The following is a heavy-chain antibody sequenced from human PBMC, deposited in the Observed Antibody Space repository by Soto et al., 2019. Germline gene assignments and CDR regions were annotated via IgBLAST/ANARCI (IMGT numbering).Heavy chain of an antibody. CDR1: GDRVSSNTAS. Sequence: KTSETLSLTCAISGDRVSSNTASWNWIRRSPSRGLGWLGRTYFRSKWYNDYAVSVKSRIIINPDTSNNQFSLQLNSVTPEDTAVYFCAKGDNLGPKTGYAFDPWGQGIMVTVSS. CDR2: TYFRSKWYN. V-gene: IGHV6-1*01. D-gene: IGHD5-12*01. CDR3: AKGDNLGPKTGYAFDP. J-gene: IGHJ5*02.